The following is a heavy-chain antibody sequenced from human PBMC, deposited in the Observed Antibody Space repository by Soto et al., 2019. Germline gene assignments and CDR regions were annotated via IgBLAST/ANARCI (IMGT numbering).Heavy chain of an antibody. V-gene: IGHV3-30*18. CDR2: ISYDGSNK. CDR3: AKDRSGYDYAHYYYGMDV. J-gene: IGHJ6*02. CDR1: GFTFSSYG. Sequence: QVQLVESGGGVVQPGRSLRLSCAASGFTFSSYGMHWVRQAPGKGLEWVAVISYDGSNKYYADSVKGRFTISRDNSKNRLYLKMNGLKAEDTAVYYCAKDRSGYDYAHYYYGMDVWGQGTTVTVSS. D-gene: IGHD5-12*01.